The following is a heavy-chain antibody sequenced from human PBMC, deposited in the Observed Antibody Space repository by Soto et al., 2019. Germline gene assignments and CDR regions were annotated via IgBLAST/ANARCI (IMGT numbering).Heavy chain of an antibody. CDR1: GYSFTGYW. V-gene: IGHV5-51*01. CDR2: IYPGDSDT. CDR3: SRAGRARYGGYFDY. Sequence: GQSLKISCKGSGYSFTGYWIACVRQMPGNGLEWMGIIYPGDSDTRYSPAFEGQVTISADKSISTAYLQWSSLKASDTAIYYCSRAGRARYGGYFDYRGQGTLDPVSS. D-gene: IGHD5-18*01. J-gene: IGHJ4*02.